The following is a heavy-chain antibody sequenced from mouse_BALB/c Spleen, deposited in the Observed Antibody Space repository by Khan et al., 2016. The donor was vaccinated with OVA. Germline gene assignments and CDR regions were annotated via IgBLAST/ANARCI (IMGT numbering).Heavy chain of an antibody. CDR2: IYPGTGNT. D-gene: IGHD3-3*01. J-gene: IGHJ2*01. Sequence: QVQLKQSGAELVRPGASVNLSCKTSGYIFTSYWIHWVKQRSGQGLEWIARIYPGTGNTYYNENFKDKATLTADNSSSTAYMQLSSLKSEYSAGYFCGREEAVYYFNYWGQGTTLTVSS. CDR3: GREEAVYYFNY. CDR1: GYIFTSYW. V-gene: IGHV1-76*01.